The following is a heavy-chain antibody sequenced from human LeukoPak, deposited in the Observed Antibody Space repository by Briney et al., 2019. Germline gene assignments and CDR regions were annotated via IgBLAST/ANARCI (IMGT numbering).Heavy chain of an antibody. CDR1: GDSIGSTNW. CDR3: ARQRITMNRAFDI. V-gene: IGHV4-4*02. D-gene: IGHD3-22*01. Sequence: SETLSLTCAVSGDSIGSTNWWSWVRQPPGKGLEWIGEVYHSGSFNYNPSLKSRVTISVGKSKTQFSLKLSSVTAADTAMYYCARQRITMNRAFDIWGQGTMVTVSS. CDR2: VYHSGSF. J-gene: IGHJ3*02.